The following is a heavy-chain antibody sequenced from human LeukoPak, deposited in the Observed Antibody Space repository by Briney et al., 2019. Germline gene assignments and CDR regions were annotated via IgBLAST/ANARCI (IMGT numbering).Heavy chain of an antibody. V-gene: IGHV3-23*01. CDR1: GFTFSNYA. CDR2: ISGSAITT. CDR3: AKDQRFGDLDDY. J-gene: IGHJ4*02. Sequence: GGSLRLSCTTSGFTFSNYAMSWVRQAPGKGLEWVSSISGSAITTYYADSVKGRFAISRDNSKNTLYLQMTSLRAEDTAVYYCAKDQRFGDLDDYRGQGTLVTFSS. D-gene: IGHD3-10*01.